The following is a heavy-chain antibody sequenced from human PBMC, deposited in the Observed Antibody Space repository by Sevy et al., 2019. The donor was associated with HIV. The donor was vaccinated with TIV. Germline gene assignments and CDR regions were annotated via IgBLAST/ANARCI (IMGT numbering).Heavy chain of an antibody. J-gene: IGHJ3*02. CDR1: GFTFSSFS. CDR3: ARASSPYCGGDCLYAFNI. CDR2: ISSSGSSI. V-gene: IGHV3-48*02. D-gene: IGHD2-21*02. Sequence: RGSLRLSCAASGFTFSSFSMNWVRQAPGKTLEWISYISSSGSSIYYADSVMGRFSISRDNAKRSLYLQMNSLRDEDTAVYYCARASSPYCGGDCLYAFNIWGQGTMVTVSS.